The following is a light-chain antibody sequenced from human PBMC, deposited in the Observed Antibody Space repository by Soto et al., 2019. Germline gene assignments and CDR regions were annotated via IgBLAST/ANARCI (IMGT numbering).Light chain of an antibody. Sequence: EIVLTQSPGTLSLSPGDRATLSCRASQTVRSYYVAWYQQKPGQPPSVLIYGASSRATGVPDRFSGSGSGTDFTLTISRLEPEDVAVYYCQHDSNSVPWTFGQGTKLEIK. J-gene: IGKJ2*02. CDR3: QHDSNSVPWT. V-gene: IGKV3-20*01. CDR1: QTVRSYY. CDR2: GAS.